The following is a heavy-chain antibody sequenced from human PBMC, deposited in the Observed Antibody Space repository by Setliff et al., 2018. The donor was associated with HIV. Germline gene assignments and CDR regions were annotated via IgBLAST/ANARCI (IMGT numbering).Heavy chain of an antibody. J-gene: IGHJ3*01. CDR3: ARYESSGHDAFDL. CDR2: IIPVYGTT. D-gene: IGHD3-22*01. Sequence: SVKVSCKASGGTFSSYGISWVRQAPGQGLEWMGRIIPVYGTTNYAQKFQGRVTITADKSTSTAYMELSSLRSEDTAVYYCARYESSGHDAFDLWDQGTMVTVSS. CDR1: GGTFSSYG. V-gene: IGHV1-69*06.